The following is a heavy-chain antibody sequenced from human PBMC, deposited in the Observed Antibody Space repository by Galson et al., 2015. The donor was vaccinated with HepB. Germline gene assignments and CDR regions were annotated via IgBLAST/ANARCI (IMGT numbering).Heavy chain of an antibody. CDR3: ATLPDAFDI. CDR1: GFTFSSYA. J-gene: IGHJ3*02. V-gene: IGHV3-30-3*01. Sequence: SLRLSCAASGFTFSSYAMHWVRQAPGKGLEWVAVISYDGSNKYYADSVKGRFTISRDNSKNTLYLQMNSLRAEDTAVYYCATLPDAFDIWGQGTMVTVSS. CDR2: ISYDGSNK.